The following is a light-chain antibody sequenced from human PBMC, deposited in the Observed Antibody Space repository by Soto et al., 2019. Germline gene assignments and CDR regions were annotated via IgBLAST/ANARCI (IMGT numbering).Light chain of an antibody. CDR2: EVS. CDR3: SSYGGNNNLV. CDR1: SSDVGGYNY. J-gene: IGLJ2*01. V-gene: IGLV2-8*01. Sequence: QSVLTRPPSASGSPGQAVTISCTGTSSDVGGYNYVSWYQQHPGKAPKLMIYEVSKRPSGVPGRFSASKSGNTASLTVSGLQAEDEADYYCSSYGGNNNLVFGGGTKVTVL.